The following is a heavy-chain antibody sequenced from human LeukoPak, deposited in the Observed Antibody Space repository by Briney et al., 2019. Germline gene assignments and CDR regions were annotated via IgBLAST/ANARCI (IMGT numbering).Heavy chain of an antibody. CDR2: IHYSGST. CDR1: GDSISSNNYY. J-gene: IGHJ5*02. V-gene: IGHV4-39*07. CDR3: ARASFHDDSWFDP. Sequence: PSETLSLTCTVSGDSISSNNYYWDWIRQPPGKGLEWIGSIHYSGSTYYNPSLKSRVTISVDTSKNQFSLKLSSVTTADTAVYYCARASFHDDSWFDPWGQGILVIVSS. D-gene: IGHD1-26*01.